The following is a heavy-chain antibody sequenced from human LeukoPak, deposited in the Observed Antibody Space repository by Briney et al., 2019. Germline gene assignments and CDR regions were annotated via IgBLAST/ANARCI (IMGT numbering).Heavy chain of an antibody. J-gene: IGHJ6*04. D-gene: IGHD2-15*01. CDR3: ARHNQYCSGGSCTAKMDV. CDR2: INHSGST. V-gene: IGHV4-34*01. Sequence: SETLSLTCAVYGESFSGYYWSWIRQPPGKGLEWIGEINHSGSTNYNPSLKSRVIISVDTSKNQFSLKLISVTAADTAVYYCARHNQYCSGGSCTAKMDVWGKGTTVIISS. CDR1: GESFSGYY.